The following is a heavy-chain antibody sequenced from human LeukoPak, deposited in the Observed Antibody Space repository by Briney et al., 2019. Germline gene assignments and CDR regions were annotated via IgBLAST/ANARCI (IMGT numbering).Heavy chain of an antibody. V-gene: IGHV4-31*02. CDR2: IYYSGST. Sequence: LRLSCAASGFTVSSNYMSWIRQHPGKGLEWIGYIYYSGSTYYNPSLKSRVTISVDTSKNHFSLNLSSVTAADTAVYYCARGDSSSSKGDAFDIWGQGTMVTVSS. CDR1: GFTVSSNY. J-gene: IGHJ3*02. CDR3: ARGDSSSSKGDAFDI. D-gene: IGHD6-13*01.